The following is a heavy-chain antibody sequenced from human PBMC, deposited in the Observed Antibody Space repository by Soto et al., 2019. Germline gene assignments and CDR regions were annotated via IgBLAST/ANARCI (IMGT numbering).Heavy chain of an antibody. D-gene: IGHD2-15*01. CDR3: AHRLYCSGRNCDAGGFDY. J-gene: IGHJ4*02. CDR2: IYWDDDK. Sequence: QITLKESGPTLVKPTQTLTLTCTFSGFSLSTSGLGVGWIRQPPGKALEWLALIYWDDDKRYSPSLKSRLTITKDTSKNQVVLTMTNMDPVDTATYYCAHRLYCSGRNCDAGGFDYWGQGTLVTVSS. CDR1: GFSLSTSGLG. V-gene: IGHV2-5*02.